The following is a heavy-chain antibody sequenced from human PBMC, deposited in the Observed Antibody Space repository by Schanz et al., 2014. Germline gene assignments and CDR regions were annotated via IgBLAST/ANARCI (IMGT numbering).Heavy chain of an antibody. CDR3: AKVWGSDYFYPFDY. V-gene: IGHV3-74*01. D-gene: IGHD3-22*01. J-gene: IGHJ4*02. CDR1: GFTFSSYW. Sequence: EVQLVESGGGFVQPGGSLRLSCAASGFTFSSYWMHWVRQAPGKGLVWVSRINSDGSTTIYADSVKGRFTISRDNAKNTLYLQMSSLRAEDTAVYYCAKVWGSDYFYPFDYWGQGTLVTVSS. CDR2: INSDGSTT.